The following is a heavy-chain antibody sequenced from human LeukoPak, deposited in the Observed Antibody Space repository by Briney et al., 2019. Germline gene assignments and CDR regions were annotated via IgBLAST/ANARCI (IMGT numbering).Heavy chain of an antibody. V-gene: IGHV3-64D*09. CDR2: ISPNGGST. J-gene: IGHJ4*02. D-gene: IGHD6-19*01. CDR1: GFTFSSYA. CDR3: VKSIAVAGNFDY. Sequence: GGSLRLSCSVSGFTFSSYAMHWVRQALGKGLEYVSAISPNGGSTYYADSVKGRFTISRDNSKNTLYLQMSSLRAEDTAVYYCVKSIAVAGNFDYWGQGTLVTVSS.